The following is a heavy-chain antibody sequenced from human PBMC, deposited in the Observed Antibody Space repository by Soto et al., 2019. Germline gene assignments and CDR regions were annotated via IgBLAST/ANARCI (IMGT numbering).Heavy chain of an antibody. CDR1: GFTFSYYW. Sequence: EVQLVESGGGLVQPGESLRLSCAASGFTFSYYWMHWVRQAPGKGLVWVSRVHSDGSSTTYADSVKGRFSISRDNARNTVYLKMNSLRVEDMAVYYCARGDRGAFDLWGQGTVVTVSS. CDR3: ARGDRGAFDL. CDR2: VHSDGSST. D-gene: IGHD1-26*01. V-gene: IGHV3-74*01. J-gene: IGHJ3*01.